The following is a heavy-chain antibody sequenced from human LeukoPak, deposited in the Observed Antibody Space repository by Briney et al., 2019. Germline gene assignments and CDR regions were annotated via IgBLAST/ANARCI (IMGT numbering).Heavy chain of an antibody. V-gene: IGHV4-4*07. CDR3: ARVASGGPRRGFDI. D-gene: IGHD2-15*01. CDR2: IYTSGST. Sequence: SETLSLTCTVSGGSISSYYWSWIRQPAGKGLEWIGRIYTSGSTNYNPSLKSRVTISVDTSKNQFSLKLSSVTAADTAVYYCARVASGGPRRGFDIWGQGTMVTVSS. J-gene: IGHJ3*02. CDR1: GGSISSYY.